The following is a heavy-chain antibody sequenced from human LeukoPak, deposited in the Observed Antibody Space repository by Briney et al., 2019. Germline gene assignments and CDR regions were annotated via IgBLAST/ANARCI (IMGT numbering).Heavy chain of an antibody. CDR2: IYHSGNT. CDR3: ARAVGATTYWGFDY. Sequence: GSLRLSCAASGFTFSSYGMSWIRQPPGKGLEWVGIIYHSGNTYYNPSLKSRVTMSLDTSKNQFSLKLTSVTAADTAVYYCARAVGATTYWGFDYWGRGTLVTVSS. D-gene: IGHD1-26*01. V-gene: IGHV4-38-2*01. J-gene: IGHJ4*02. CDR1: GFTFSSYG.